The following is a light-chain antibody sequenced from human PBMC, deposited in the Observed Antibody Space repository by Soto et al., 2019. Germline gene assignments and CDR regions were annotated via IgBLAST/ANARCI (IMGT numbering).Light chain of an antibody. CDR1: QSIDNW. Sequence: DIQMTQSPSPLSASIGDRVTIPCRASQSIDNWLAWYQQKPGKAPQLLIYDASRVKTGVPSRFTDSGSGTEFTLTINTLQADDSATYFCQHSNGYPYTFGPGTKVDSK. CDR2: DAS. J-gene: IGKJ2*01. V-gene: IGKV1-5*01. CDR3: QHSNGYPYT.